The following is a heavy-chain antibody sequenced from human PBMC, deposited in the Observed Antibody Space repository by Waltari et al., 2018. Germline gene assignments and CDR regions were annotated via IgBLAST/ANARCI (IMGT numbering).Heavy chain of an antibody. CDR3: AGDSSGYYAFDF. CDR2: ITGGGGAT. CDR1: GFTFRTFA. J-gene: IGHJ4*02. Sequence: EVQLLESGGDLVQPGGSLRLSCSGSGFTFRTFAMGWVRQPPGKGRDVVSTITGGGGATYYSDSVKGRFTTSRDNSKNTLYLQMNTLRPEDTAIYFCAGDSSGYYAFDFWGRGTLVAVSS. V-gene: IGHV3-23*01. D-gene: IGHD6-19*01.